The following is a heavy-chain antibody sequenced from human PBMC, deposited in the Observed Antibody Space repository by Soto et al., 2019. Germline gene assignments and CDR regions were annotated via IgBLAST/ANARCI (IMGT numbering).Heavy chain of an antibody. Sequence: QAQLVQSGSEVKRPGASVKVSCRSFDNTFTYYGINWVRQAPGQGLEWLGWISGYNANTKEAQKFLDRVSMTADTSTRTAYLEVRSLTSDDTGVYLCAAPGGHHFRLDVWGQGTTVTVSS. D-gene: IGHD2-8*02. CDR3: AAPGGHHFRLDV. J-gene: IGHJ6*02. CDR1: DNTFTYYG. V-gene: IGHV1-18*01. CDR2: ISGYNANT.